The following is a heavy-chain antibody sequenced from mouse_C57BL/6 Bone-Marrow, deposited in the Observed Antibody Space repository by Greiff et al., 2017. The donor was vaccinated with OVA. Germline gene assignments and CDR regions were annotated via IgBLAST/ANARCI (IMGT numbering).Heavy chain of an antibody. Sequence: VQLQQPGAELVKPGASVKLSCKASGYTFTSYWITWVKQRPGQGLEWIGDIYPGSGSTNYTEKFKSKATLTVDTSSSTAYMQLSSLTSEDSAVYYCARETPYYGSSYWYFDVWGTGTTVTVSS. CDR2: IYPGSGST. D-gene: IGHD1-1*01. V-gene: IGHV1-55*01. CDR3: ARETPYYGSSYWYFDV. J-gene: IGHJ1*03. CDR1: GYTFTSYW.